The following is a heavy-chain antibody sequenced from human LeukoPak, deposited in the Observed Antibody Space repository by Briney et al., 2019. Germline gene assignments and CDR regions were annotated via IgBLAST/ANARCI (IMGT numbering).Heavy chain of an antibody. CDR3: ARVTMVRGVTYVFDY. V-gene: IGHV4-38-2*02. Sequence: SETLSLTCTVSGFSISSGHYWGWVRQPPGAGLEWIGRIYTSGSTNYNPSLKSRVTMSVDTSKNQFSLKLSSVTAADTAVYYCARVTMVRGVTYVFDYWGQGTLVTVSS. CDR1: GFSISSGHY. J-gene: IGHJ4*02. D-gene: IGHD3-10*01. CDR2: IYTSGST.